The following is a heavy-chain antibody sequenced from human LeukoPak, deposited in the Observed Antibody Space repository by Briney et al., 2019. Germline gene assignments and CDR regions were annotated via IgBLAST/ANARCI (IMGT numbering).Heavy chain of an antibody. J-gene: IGHJ2*01. V-gene: IGHV3-21*01. D-gene: IGHD7-27*01. CDR2: ISSSSSYI. CDR3: ARAPSAGDYYPWYFDL. Sequence: GGSLRLSCAASGFTFSSYSMNWVRQAPGKGLEWVSSISSSSSYIAYADSMKGRFTISRDNAKKSLYLQMNTLRAEDTALYYCARAPSAGDYYPWYFDLWGRGTLVTVSS. CDR1: GFTFSSYS.